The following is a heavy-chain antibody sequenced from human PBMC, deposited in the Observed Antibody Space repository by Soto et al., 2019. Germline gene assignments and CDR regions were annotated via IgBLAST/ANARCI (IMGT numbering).Heavy chain of an antibody. CDR1: GGSFSGYY. J-gene: IGHJ3*02. Sequence: SETLSLTCAVYGGSFSGYYWSWIRQPPGKGLEWIGEINHSGSTNYNPSLKSRVTISVDTSKNQFSLKLSSVTAADTAVYYCARGVYNWNYGVRAFDIWGQGTMVTVSS. CDR3: ARGVYNWNYGVRAFDI. V-gene: IGHV4-34*01. D-gene: IGHD1-7*01. CDR2: INHSGST.